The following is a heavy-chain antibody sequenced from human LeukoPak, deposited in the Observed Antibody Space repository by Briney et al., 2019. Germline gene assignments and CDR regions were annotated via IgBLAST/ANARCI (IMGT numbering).Heavy chain of an antibody. V-gene: IGHV3-73*01. CDR3: TRDSGTYNWLDP. Sequence: GGSLKLSCAASGFTFSGSAIHWVRKSFGKGLEWIGHIDKEKNSYATASAYAVSVEGRFTVSRDDSKNMVFLQMSGLKTEDTALYFCTRDSGTYNWLDPWGQGTLVTVSS. CDR2: IDKEKNSYATAS. J-gene: IGHJ5*02. D-gene: IGHD2-15*01. CDR1: GFTFSGSA.